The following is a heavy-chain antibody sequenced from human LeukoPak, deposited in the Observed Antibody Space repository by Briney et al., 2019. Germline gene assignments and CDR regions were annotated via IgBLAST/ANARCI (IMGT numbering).Heavy chain of an antibody. CDR3: ARDMLAVPSNWFDP. D-gene: IGHD2-8*01. CDR1: GYTFTSYY. Sequence: ASVKVSCKASGYTFTSYYIQWVRQAPGQGLEWMGVINPSGGGTSYAQKFQGRVTMTRDTSTSTVYMDLRSLRSEDTAVYFCARDMLAVPSNWFDPWGQGTLVTVSS. CDR2: INPSGGGT. J-gene: IGHJ5*02. V-gene: IGHV1-46*01.